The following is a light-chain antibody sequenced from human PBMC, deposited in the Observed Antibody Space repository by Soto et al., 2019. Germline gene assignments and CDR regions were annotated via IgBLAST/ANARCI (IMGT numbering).Light chain of an antibody. CDR1: QDINKN. J-gene: IGKJ5*01. CDR3: QQYESLHLT. V-gene: IGKV1-33*01. Sequence: DIQMTESASSLSASVGDRVTITCQASQDINKNLIWYQQKPGKAPKLLIYDASDLETGVPSRFSGSGSGTGFTFTISSLQPEDFATYYCQQYESLHLTFGQGTRLEIK. CDR2: DAS.